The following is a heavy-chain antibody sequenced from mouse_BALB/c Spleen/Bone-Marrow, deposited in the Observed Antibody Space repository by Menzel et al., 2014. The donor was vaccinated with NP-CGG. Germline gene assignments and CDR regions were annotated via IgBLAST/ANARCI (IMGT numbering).Heavy chain of an antibody. D-gene: IGHD2-3*01. CDR1: GYTFTSYV. CDR2: IIPYNDGT. Sequence: EVQLQQSGPELVKPGTSVKMSCKASGYTFTSYVMHWVKQKPGQGLEWIGYIIPYNDGTKYNEKFKGKATLTSDKSSSAAYMGLSSVTSEYSAVYYCASHDGYYVGWYFDVWGAGTTVTVSS. V-gene: IGHV1-14*01. CDR3: ASHDGYYVGWYFDV. J-gene: IGHJ1*01.